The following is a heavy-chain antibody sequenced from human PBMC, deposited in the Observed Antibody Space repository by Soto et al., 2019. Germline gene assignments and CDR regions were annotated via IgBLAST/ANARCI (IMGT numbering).Heavy chain of an antibody. J-gene: IGHJ6*02. V-gene: IGHV4-31*03. CDR2: IYYIGST. CDR1: GGSISSGGYY. D-gene: IGHD3-10*01. CDR3: ARDLRFRGSYGMDV. Sequence: QVQLQESGPGLVKPSQTLSLTCTVSGGSISSGGYYWSWIRQHAGKGLEWIGYIYYIGSTYYNPSLKSRVTISVDTSKNQFSLKLSSVTAADTAVYYCARDLRFRGSYGMDVWGQGTTVTVSS.